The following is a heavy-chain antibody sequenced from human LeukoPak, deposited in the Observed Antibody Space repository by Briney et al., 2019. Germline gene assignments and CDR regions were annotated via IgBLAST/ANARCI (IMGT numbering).Heavy chain of an antibody. CDR1: AFIFNNAW. V-gene: IGHV3-15*01. J-gene: IGHJ6*03. CDR3: AKDDYGDSRRTTGMDV. CDR2: IKSKTDGGTT. D-gene: IGHD4-17*01. Sequence: GGSLRLSCATSAFIFNNAWMSWVRQAPGKGLEWVGRIKSKTDGGTTDYAAPVKGRFTISRDDSKNTLYLQMNSLRAEDTAVYYCAKDDYGDSRRTTGMDVWGKGTTVTVSS.